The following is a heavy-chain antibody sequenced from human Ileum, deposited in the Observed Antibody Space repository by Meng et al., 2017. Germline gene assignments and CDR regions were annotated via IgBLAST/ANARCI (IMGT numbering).Heavy chain of an antibody. Sequence: ESLKISCVASGFTFSVAWMSWVRQAPGKGLEWVGRIKDKGDGGTIDYAAPVKDRFTISRDDSENTLFLQMNSLKTEDTAVYYCTHFNSGWFWGQGTLVTVSS. V-gene: IGHV3-15*01. D-gene: IGHD6-19*01. J-gene: IGHJ4*02. CDR3: THFNSGWF. CDR1: GFTFSVAW. CDR2: IKDKGDGGTI.